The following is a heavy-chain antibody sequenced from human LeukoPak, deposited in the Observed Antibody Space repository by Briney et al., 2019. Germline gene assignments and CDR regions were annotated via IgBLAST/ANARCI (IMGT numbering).Heavy chain of an antibody. J-gene: IGHJ4*02. V-gene: IGHV4-4*07. CDR3: ARARGGDSRTFDY. CDR2: VYTSGTT. D-gene: IGHD2-21*01. Sequence: SETLSLTCNVSGGSISGYYWSWIRQPAGKGLEWVGRVYTSGTTNYNPSLKSRVTMSVDTSKNQFSLNLSSVTAADTAVYYCARARGGDSRTFDYWGQGTLVTVSS. CDR1: GGSISGYY.